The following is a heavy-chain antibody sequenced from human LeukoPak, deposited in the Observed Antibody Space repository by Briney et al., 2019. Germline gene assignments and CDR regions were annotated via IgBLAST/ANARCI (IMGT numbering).Heavy chain of an antibody. Sequence: ASVKVSCKASGYTFTGYYMHWVRQAPGQGLEWMGWINPNSGGTNYAQKFQGRVTMTRDTSISTAYMELNRLTSDDTAVYYCARAGTYYYGSGSYFLLSWFDPWGQGTLVTVSS. J-gene: IGHJ5*02. CDR2: INPNSGGT. CDR1: GYTFTGYY. V-gene: IGHV1-2*02. D-gene: IGHD3-10*01. CDR3: ARAGTYYYGSGSYFLLSWFDP.